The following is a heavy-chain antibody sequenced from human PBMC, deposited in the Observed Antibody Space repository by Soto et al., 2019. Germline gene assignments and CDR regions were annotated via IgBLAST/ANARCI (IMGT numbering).Heavy chain of an antibody. CDR1: GFTFSGSA. D-gene: IGHD5-18*01. Sequence: EVQLVESGGGLVQPGGSLKLSCAASGFTFSGSAMHWVRQASGKGLEWVGRIRSKANSYATAYAASVKGRFTISRDDSKNTAYLQMNSLKTEDTALYYCTSRPSGDSYGYDYYYGMDVWGPGNTVTDSS. V-gene: IGHV3-73*02. CDR2: IRSKANSYAT. J-gene: IGHJ6*02. CDR3: TSRPSGDSYGYDYYYGMDV.